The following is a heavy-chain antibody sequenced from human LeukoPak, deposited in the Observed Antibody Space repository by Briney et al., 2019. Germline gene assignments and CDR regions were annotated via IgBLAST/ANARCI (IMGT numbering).Heavy chain of an antibody. CDR3: ARAAEPYCSGGSCFFTEDC. V-gene: IGHV1-69*13. D-gene: IGHD2-15*01. J-gene: IGHJ4*02. CDR1: GGTFSSCA. Sequence: ASVKVSCKASGGTFSSCAISWVRQAPGQGLEWMGGIIPIFGTANYAQKFQGRVTITADESTSTAYMELSSLRSEDTAVYYCARAAEPYCSGGSCFFTEDCWGQGTLVTVSS. CDR2: IIPIFGTA.